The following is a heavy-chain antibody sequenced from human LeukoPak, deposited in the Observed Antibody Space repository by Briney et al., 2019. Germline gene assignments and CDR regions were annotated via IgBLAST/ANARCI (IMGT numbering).Heavy chain of an antibody. Sequence: GSLRLSCAASGFSFSNYGMNWVRQAPGKGLEWVSYISSTSTTINYADSVRGRFTISRDNAKRSLYLQMNRLRVEDRAVYYCARGGAARPDYWGQGTLVTVSS. CDR3: ARGGAARPDY. J-gene: IGHJ4*02. V-gene: IGHV3-48*04. CDR1: GFSFSNYG. D-gene: IGHD6-6*01. CDR2: ISSTSTTI.